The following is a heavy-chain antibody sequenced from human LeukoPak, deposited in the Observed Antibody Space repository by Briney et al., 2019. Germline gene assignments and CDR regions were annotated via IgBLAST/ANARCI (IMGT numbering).Heavy chain of an antibody. CDR2: INSDGSTT. J-gene: IGHJ5*02. CDR1: GFTLNGYW. CDR3: ARVATGSYDWFDP. Sequence: GGSLRLSCAAPGFTLNGYWMHWVRQAPGKGLVWVSRINSDGSTTSYADSVKGRFTISRDNSKNTLYLQMNSRRAEDTAVYFCARVATGSYDWFDPWGQGTLVTVSS. V-gene: IGHV3-74*01. D-gene: IGHD3-10*01.